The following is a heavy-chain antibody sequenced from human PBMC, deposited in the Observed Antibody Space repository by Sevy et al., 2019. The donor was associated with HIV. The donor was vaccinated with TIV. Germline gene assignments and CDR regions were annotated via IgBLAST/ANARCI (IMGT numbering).Heavy chain of an antibody. CDR3: ARGYSSGWGSLDY. Sequence: GGSLRLSCAASGFTFSDYYMSWIRLAPVKGLEWVSYFSSSGSTIYYADSVKGRFTISRDNAKNSLYLQMNSLRAEDTAVYYSARGYSSGWGSLDYWGQGTLVTVSS. CDR2: FSSSGSTI. D-gene: IGHD6-19*01. J-gene: IGHJ4*02. CDR1: GFTFSDYY. V-gene: IGHV3-11*01.